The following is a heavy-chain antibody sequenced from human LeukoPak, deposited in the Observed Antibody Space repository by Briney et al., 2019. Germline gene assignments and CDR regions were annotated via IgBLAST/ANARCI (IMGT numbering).Heavy chain of an antibody. D-gene: IGHD3-10*01. CDR2: IRSKANSYAT. CDR1: GFTFSGSV. J-gene: IGHJ4*02. Sequence: GGSLKLSCAASGFTFSGSVMHWVRQASGKGLEWVGRIRSKANSYATAYAASVKGRFTISRDDSKNTAYLQMNSLKTEDTAVYYCTRHEAGYYGSGDTDYWGQGTLVTVSS. V-gene: IGHV3-73*01. CDR3: TRHEAGYYGSGDTDY.